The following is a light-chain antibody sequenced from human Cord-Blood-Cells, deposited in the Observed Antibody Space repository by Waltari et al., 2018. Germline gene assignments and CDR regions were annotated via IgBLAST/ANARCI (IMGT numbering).Light chain of an antibody. CDR2: ENN. J-gene: IGLJ3*02. CDR3: GTWDSSLSAGRV. Sequence: QSVLTPLHSVSEAPGQKVTTPCSGSSSNIGNNYVSWYQQLPGTAPKLPIYENNKRPSGIPDRFSGSKSGTSATLGITGLQTGDEADYYCGTWDSSLSAGRVFGGGTKLTVL. V-gene: IGLV1-51*02. CDR1: SSNIGNNY.